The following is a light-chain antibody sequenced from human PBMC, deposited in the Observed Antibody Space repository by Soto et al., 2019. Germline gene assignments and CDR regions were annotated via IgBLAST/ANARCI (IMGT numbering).Light chain of an antibody. J-gene: IGLJ1*01. CDR1: SSDVGGYNY. CDR3: SSYAGSNNPWV. V-gene: IGLV2-8*01. CDR2: EVS. Sequence: QSALTQPPSASGSPGQSVTISCTGTSSDVGGYNYVSWYQQHPGKAPKLMIYEVSKRPSGVPDRFSGSKSGNTASLTVSGLQAEDEADYYCSSYAGSNNPWVFGTGTKGDRP.